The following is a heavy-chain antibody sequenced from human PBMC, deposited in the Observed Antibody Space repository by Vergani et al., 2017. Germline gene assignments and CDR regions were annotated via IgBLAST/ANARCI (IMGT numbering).Heavy chain of an antibody. CDR3: ARWLRTGFDY. Sequence: QVQLQESGPGLVKPSETLSLTCTVSSGSISSYYWSWIRQPPGKGLEWIGYIYYSGSTNYNPSLKSRVTISVDTSKNQFSLKLSSVTAADTAVYYCARWLRTGFDYWGQGTLVTVSS. D-gene: IGHD5-12*01. CDR1: SGSISSYY. CDR2: IYYSGST. V-gene: IGHV4-59*12. J-gene: IGHJ4*02.